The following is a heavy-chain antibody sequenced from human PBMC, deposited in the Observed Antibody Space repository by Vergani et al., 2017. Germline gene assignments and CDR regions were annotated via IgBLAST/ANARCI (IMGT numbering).Heavy chain of an antibody. Sequence: EEQLVESGGGLVQPGGSLRLSCAASGFTFSRYSMKWVRQAPGKGLEWVSYISYSISTIYYADSVKGRFTISRDNAKNSLFLQMNNLRAEDTAVYYCARGCDRWWGDHPRYYFVMDLWGQGTTVTV. CDR2: ISYSISTI. J-gene: IGHJ6*02. CDR3: ARGCDRWWGDHPRYYFVMDL. CDR1: GFTFSRYS. D-gene: IGHD2-8*02. V-gene: IGHV3-48*01.